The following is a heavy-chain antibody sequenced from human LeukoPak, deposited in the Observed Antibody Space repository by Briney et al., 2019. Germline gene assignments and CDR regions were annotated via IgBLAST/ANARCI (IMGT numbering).Heavy chain of an antibody. V-gene: IGHV3-64*01. Sequence: GGSLRLSCVGSGFSFSEYAMYWVRHAPGKGLEYVSTITRNGGARDYGNSVAGRFTVSRDNSKSTLYLQMGSLRIEDTAVYYCARETVLQSSTSRDIKIKHEAFDIWGRGTVVTVSS. CDR3: ARETVLQSSTSRDIKIKHEAFDI. CDR2: ITRNGGAR. J-gene: IGHJ3*02. CDR1: GFSFSEYA. D-gene: IGHD4-17*01.